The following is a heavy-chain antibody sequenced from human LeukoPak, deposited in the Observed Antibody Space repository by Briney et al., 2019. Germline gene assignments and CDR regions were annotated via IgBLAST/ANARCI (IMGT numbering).Heavy chain of an antibody. CDR2: TSFSGST. CDR3: QRTTYDILTGFYGGGTYNYYYTDV. Sequence: SETLSLTCTVSGASISSYYWTWIRQPPGKGLDWIGFTSFSGSTNYNPSLKSRVTISVDTSRNQFSLRLNAMTAADTAVYFYQRTTYDILTGFYGGGTYNYYYTDVWGKGTTVIVSS. CDR1: GASISSYY. D-gene: IGHD3-9*01. V-gene: IGHV4-4*09. J-gene: IGHJ6*03.